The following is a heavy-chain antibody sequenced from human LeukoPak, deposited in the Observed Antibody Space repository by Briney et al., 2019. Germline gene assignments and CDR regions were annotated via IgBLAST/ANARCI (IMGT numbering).Heavy chain of an antibody. D-gene: IGHD3-3*01. J-gene: IGHJ4*02. CDR1: GYTFTSYG. V-gene: IGHV1-18*01. CDR2: FSAYNGNT. CDR3: ARGVNYDFWSGYYSDY. Sequence: ASVKVSCKASGYTFTSYGISWVRQAPGQGLGWMGWFSAYNGNTNYAQKLQGRVTMTTDTSTSTAYMELRSLRSDDTAVYYCARGVNYDFWSGYYSDYWGQGTLVTVSS.